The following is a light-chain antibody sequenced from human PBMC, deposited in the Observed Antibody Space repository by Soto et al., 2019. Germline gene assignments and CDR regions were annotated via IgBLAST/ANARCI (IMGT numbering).Light chain of an antibody. CDR3: HQSYSTHPEA. CDR2: AAS. J-gene: IGKJ1*01. Sequence: DVQMTQSPSSLSASVGDRATITCRASQSITSYINWYQQKPGQAPKLLIYAASSLASGIPSRFSGSGSGTDFTPTISSLQHADFATYYCHQSYSTHPEAFGQGTKVDIK. CDR1: QSITSY. V-gene: IGKV1-39*01.